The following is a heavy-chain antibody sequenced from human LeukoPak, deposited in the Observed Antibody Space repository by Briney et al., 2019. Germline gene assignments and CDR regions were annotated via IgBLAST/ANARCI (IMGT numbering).Heavy chain of an antibody. J-gene: IGHJ6*02. V-gene: IGHV3-66*01. CDR1: GFTVSTNY. CDR2: IFGGGGT. Sequence: PGGSLRLSCAASGFTVSTNYMSWARQAPGKGLEWVSVIFGGGGTSYADSVEGRFTVSRDNSKNTLYLQMNSLRAEDTAVYYCASLRGMDVWGQGTTVTVSS. CDR3: ASLRGMDV.